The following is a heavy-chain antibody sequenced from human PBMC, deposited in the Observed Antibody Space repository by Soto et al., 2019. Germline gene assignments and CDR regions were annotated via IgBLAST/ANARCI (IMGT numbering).Heavy chain of an antibody. V-gene: IGHV4-61*01. CDR3: ARYTTGGTGFDN. D-gene: IGHD1-1*01. J-gene: IGHJ4*02. Sequence: PSETLSLTCTVSGGSVSSGSYYWSWIRQPPGKGLEWIGFISYSGNTNYNSSLKSRVTISKDTSENQFSLKVSSVTAADTAVYYCARYTTGGTGFDNWGQGTLVTV. CDR2: ISYSGNT. CDR1: GGSVSSGSYY.